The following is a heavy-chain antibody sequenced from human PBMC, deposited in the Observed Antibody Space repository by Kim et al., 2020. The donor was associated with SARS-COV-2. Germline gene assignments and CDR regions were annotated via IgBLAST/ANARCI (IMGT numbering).Heavy chain of an antibody. Sequence: SETLSLTCTVSGGSISSSSYYWGWIRQPPGKGLEWIGSIYYSGSTYYNPSLKSRVTISVDTSKNQFSLKLSSVTAADTAVFYCARDARPTWFDPWGQGTLVTVSS. CDR3: ARDARPTWFDP. CDR1: GGSISSSSYY. CDR2: IYYSGST. J-gene: IGHJ5*02. V-gene: IGHV4-39*07.